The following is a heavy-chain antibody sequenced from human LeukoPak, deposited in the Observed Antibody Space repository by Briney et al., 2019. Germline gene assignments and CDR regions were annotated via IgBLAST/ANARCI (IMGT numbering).Heavy chain of an antibody. CDR1: GFTFSSYS. D-gene: IGHD3-22*01. Sequence: GGSLRLSCAASGFTFSSYSMNWVRQAPGKGLEWVSSISSSSSYIYYADSVKGRFTISRDDAKNSLYLQMNSLRAEDTAVYYCARDYYDSSGYANWFDPWGQGTLVTVSS. CDR2: ISSSSSYI. J-gene: IGHJ5*02. CDR3: ARDYYDSSGYANWFDP. V-gene: IGHV3-21*01.